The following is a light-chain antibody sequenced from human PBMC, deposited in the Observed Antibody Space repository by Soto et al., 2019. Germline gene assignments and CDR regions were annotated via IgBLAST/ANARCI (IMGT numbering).Light chain of an antibody. CDR2: EVT. CDR3: SSYRKTTFPHEV. J-gene: IGLJ2*01. V-gene: IGLV2-14*01. CDR1: SSDIGADDF. Sequence: QSALTQPASVSGSPGQSITISCTGTSSDIGADDFVSWYQHHPDKTPKLIIFEVTYRPTGISHRFSASKSGNTASLTISGLEAEDEAFYYCSSYRKTTFPHEVFGGGTKLTVL.